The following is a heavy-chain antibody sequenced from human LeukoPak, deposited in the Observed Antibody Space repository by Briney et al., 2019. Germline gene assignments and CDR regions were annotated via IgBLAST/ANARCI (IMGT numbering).Heavy chain of an antibody. CDR1: GYTFTSYD. V-gene: IGHV1-8*01. CDR2: MNPNSGNT. D-gene: IGHD3-9*01. J-gene: IGHJ6*02. CDR3: AGGRGYYDILTGYYGYYYYYGMDV. Sequence: GASVKVSCKASGYTFTSYDTNWVRQATGQGLEWMGWMNPNSGNTGYAQKFQGRVTMTRNTSISTAYLELSSLRSEDTAVYYCAGGRGYYDILTGYYGYYYYYGMDVWGQGTTVTVSS.